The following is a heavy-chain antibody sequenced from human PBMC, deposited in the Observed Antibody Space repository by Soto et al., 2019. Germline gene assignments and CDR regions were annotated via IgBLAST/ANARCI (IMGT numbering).Heavy chain of an antibody. V-gene: IGHV1-3*01. J-gene: IGHJ4*02. CDR3: ERAISGYFT. CDR2: INAGNGDT. D-gene: IGHD5-12*01. CDR1: GITFSSYA. Sequence: ASVKVSCKASGITFSSYAMHWVRQAPGQRLEWMGWINAGNGDTRYSQIFQGRVTLTRDTSASTVYLDLSSLRSEDTAIYYCERAISGYFTGGQETLATFSS.